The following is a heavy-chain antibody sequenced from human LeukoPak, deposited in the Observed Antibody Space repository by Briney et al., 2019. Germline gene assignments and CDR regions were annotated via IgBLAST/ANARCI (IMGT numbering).Heavy chain of an antibody. V-gene: IGHV1-18*01. CDR1: GYTFTSYG. CDR3: ARDSYDFWSGYYFNWFDP. D-gene: IGHD3-3*01. J-gene: IGHJ5*02. Sequence: GASVKVSCKASGYTFTSYGISWVRQAPGQGLEWMGWISAYNGNTNYAQKLQGRVTMTTDTSTSTAYMELRSLRSDDTAVYYCARDSYDFWSGYYFNWFDPWGQGTLVAVSS. CDR2: ISAYNGNT.